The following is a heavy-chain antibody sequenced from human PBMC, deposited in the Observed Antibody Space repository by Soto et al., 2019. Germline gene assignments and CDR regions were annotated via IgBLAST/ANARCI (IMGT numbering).Heavy chain of an antibody. CDR2: ISGNSGSI. D-gene: IGHD6-19*01. V-gene: IGHV3-9*01. Sequence: EVHLVESGGGLVQPGRSLRLFCAASGFSFDDYAMHWVRQAPGKGLEWVSGISGNSGSIGYADSVKGRFTISRDNAKNSLYIQINSLRAEDTALYYCAKDSQYSSVLYWQFDLWCRGTQVTVSS. J-gene: IGHJ2*01. CDR3: AKDSQYSSVLYWQFDL. CDR1: GFSFDDYA.